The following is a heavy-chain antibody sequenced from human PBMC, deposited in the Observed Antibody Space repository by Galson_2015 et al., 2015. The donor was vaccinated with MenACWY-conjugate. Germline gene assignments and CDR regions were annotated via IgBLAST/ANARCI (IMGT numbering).Heavy chain of an antibody. Sequence: SLRLSCAASGFTFSNYAMNWVRQAPGKGLEWVSTIGGSAGDANYADSVKGRFTITRDNSKNTLFLHMNSLRAEDTAVYYCAREGFCSDDTCYFYDYWGQGTLVTVSS. CDR3: AREGFCSDDTCYFYDY. D-gene: IGHD2-15*01. V-gene: IGHV3-23*01. CDR1: GFTFSNYA. CDR2: IGGSAGDA. J-gene: IGHJ4*02.